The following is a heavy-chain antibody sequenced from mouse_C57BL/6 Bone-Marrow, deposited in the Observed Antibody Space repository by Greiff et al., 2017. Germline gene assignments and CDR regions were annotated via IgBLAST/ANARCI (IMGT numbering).Heavy chain of an antibody. CDR1: GFTFSSYT. CDR2: ISGGGGNT. J-gene: IGHJ3*01. D-gene: IGHD1-1*01. V-gene: IGHV5-9*01. Sequence: EVNVVESGGGLVKPGGSLKLSCAASGFTFSSYTMSWVRQTPEKRLEWVATISGGGGNTYYPDSVKGRFTISRDNAKNTLYLQMSSLRSEDTALYYCASLITFAYWGQGTLVTVSA. CDR3: ASLITFAY.